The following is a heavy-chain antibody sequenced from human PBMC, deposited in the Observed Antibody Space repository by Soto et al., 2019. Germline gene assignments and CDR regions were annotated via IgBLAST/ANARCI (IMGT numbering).Heavy chain of an antibody. Sequence: PGGSLRLSCAASGFTFSSYGMHWVRQAPGKGLEWVAVIWYDGSNKYYADSVKGRFTISRDNSKNTLYLQMNSLRAEDTAVYYCARSYIAAARYYFDYWGQGTLVTVSS. D-gene: IGHD6-13*01. V-gene: IGHV3-33*01. CDR2: IWYDGSNK. J-gene: IGHJ4*02. CDR3: ARSYIAAARYYFDY. CDR1: GFTFSSYG.